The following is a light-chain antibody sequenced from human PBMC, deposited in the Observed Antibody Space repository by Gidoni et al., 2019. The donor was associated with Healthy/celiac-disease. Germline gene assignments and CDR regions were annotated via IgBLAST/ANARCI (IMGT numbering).Light chain of an antibody. J-gene: IGKJ1*01. CDR1: QCPLHSIGYNY. CDR3: MQALQTRT. Sequence: SVMTQSPLSLPVTPAEPASISCRSSQCPLHSIGYNYLDCYLQKPGQSPQLLNYLGSNRASGVPNRCSGSGSGKDFTLKISRVEAEDVGVYYCMQALQTRTFGQGTKVEIK. V-gene: IGKV2-28*01. CDR2: LGS.